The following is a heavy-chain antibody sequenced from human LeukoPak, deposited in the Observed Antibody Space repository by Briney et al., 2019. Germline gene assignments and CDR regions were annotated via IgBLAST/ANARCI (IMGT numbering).Heavy chain of an antibody. CDR1: GGSISSYY. D-gene: IGHD5-12*01. CDR3: ARSGDIEIGSYYFDY. CDR2: IYYSGST. V-gene: IGHV4-59*06. J-gene: IGHJ4*02. Sequence: PSETLSLTCTVSGGSISSYYWSWIRQHPGKGLEWIGYIYYSGSTYYNPSLKSRVTISVDTSKNQFSLKLSSVTAADTAVYYCARSGDIEIGSYYFDYWGQGTLVTVSS.